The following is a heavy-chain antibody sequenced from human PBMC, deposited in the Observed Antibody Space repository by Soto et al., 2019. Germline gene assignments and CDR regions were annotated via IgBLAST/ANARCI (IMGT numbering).Heavy chain of an antibody. Sequence: SETLSLTCPVSGYSSSSGTYWAWIRQPPGKGPERIASIYHGGTTFYNPSLKSRITISVDTSNNQFSLKLTSVTAADTAVYYFARVHVMVVAGSTFDYWGPGTLVTVSS. J-gene: IGHJ4*01. V-gene: IGHV4-38-2*01. CDR2: IYHGGTT. CDR3: ARVHVMVVAGSTFDY. D-gene: IGHD6-19*01. CDR1: GYSSSSGTY.